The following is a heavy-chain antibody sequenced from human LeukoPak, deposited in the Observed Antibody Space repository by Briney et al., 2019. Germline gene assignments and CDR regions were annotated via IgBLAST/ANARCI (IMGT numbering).Heavy chain of an antibody. D-gene: IGHD6-13*01. V-gene: IGHV4-4*07. CDR3: ARVRSSSWYEWFDP. Sequence: SETLSLTCTVSGGSISSYYWSWIRQPAGKGLEWIGRIYTSGSTNYNPSLKSRVTMSVDTSKNQFSLKLSSVTAADTAVYYSARVRSSSWYEWFDPWGQGTLVTVSS. CDR1: GGSISSYY. J-gene: IGHJ5*02. CDR2: IYTSGST.